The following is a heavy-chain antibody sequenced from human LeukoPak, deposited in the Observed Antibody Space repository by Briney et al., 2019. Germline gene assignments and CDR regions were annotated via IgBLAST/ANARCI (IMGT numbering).Heavy chain of an antibody. CDR3: ATSSYGSGSSNWFDP. J-gene: IGHJ5*02. D-gene: IGHD3-10*01. V-gene: IGHV1-24*01. Sequence: GATVNLSCDVSGYTLTELSMHWVRQPPGKGLEWMGGFDPEDGETIYAQKFQGRVTMTEDTSKDTAYTELSSLRSEDTAVYYCATSSYGSGSSNWFDPWGQGTLVTVSS. CDR2: FDPEDGET. CDR1: GYTLTELS.